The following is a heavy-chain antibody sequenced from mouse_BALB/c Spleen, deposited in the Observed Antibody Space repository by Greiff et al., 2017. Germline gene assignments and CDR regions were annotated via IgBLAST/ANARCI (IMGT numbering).Heavy chain of an antibody. D-gene: IGHD1-1*01. V-gene: IGHV6-6*02. CDR3: TRPRYYGSSYYFDY. CDR1: GFTFSNYW. CDR2: IRLKSNNYAT. J-gene: IGHJ2*01. Sequence: EVKVEESGGGLVQPGGSMKLSCVASGFTFSNYWMNWVRQSPEKGLEWVAEIRLKSNNYATHYAESVKGRFTISRDDSKSSVYLQMNNLRAEDTGIDYCTRPRYYGSSYYFDYWGQGTTLTVSS.